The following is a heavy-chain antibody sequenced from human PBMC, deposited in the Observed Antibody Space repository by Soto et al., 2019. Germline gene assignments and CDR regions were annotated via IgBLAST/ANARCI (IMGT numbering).Heavy chain of an antibody. V-gene: IGHV3-33*01. J-gene: IGHJ6*02. CDR3: ARGAMGSSGWYNTKYYYYYYGMDV. Sequence: GGSLRLSCAASGFTFSSYGMHWVRQAPGKGLEWVAVIWYDGSNKYYADSVKGRFTISRDNSKNTLYLQMNSLRAEDTAVYYCARGAMGSSGWYNTKYYYYYYGMDVWGQGTTVTVSS. CDR2: IWYDGSNK. CDR1: GFTFSSYG. D-gene: IGHD6-19*01.